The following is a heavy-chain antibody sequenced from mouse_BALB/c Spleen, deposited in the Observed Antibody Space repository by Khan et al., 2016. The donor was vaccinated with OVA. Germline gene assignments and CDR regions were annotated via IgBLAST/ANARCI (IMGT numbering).Heavy chain of an antibody. Sequence: VQLQESGPELVKPGASVRISCKASGYTFTSFYIHWVKQRPGQGLEWIGWIYPGNVSPKYNERFKGKATLTADKSSSTAYMQLSSLDSEDSAVYFCARAGYGSFAYWGQGTLVTVSA. V-gene: IGHV1S56*01. CDR1: GYTFTSFY. CDR2: IYPGNVSP. D-gene: IGHD2-2*01. J-gene: IGHJ3*01. CDR3: ARAGYGSFAY.